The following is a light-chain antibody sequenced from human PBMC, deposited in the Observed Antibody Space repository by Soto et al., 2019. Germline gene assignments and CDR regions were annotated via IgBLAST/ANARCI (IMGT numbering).Light chain of an antibody. CDR3: LAYKSYPFI. V-gene: IGKV1-16*02. CDR2: GAS. CDR1: QGITNN. J-gene: IGKJ3*01. Sequence: DVQMTQSPSSLSASVGDRVTITCRASQGITNNVDWFQQKPGEAPKSLIYGASSLQNGVPSKFSGSGSGTDSTLTINSLQPEDFATYYCLAYKSYPFIFGSGTKLYLK.